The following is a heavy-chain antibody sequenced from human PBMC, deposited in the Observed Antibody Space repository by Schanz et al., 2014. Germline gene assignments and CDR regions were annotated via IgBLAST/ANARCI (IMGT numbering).Heavy chain of an antibody. CDR3: ARDEDFDY. V-gene: IGHV3-33*01. CDR2: IWYDGSNK. CDR1: GFTFSSYG. J-gene: IGHJ4*02. Sequence: QVQLVESGGGVVQPGRSLRLSCAASGFTFSSYGMHWVRQAPGKGLEWVAIIWYDGSNKYYADSVKGRFTISRDNSKNTLSQQMSSLRAEDTAVCYCARDEDFDYWGQGTLVTVSS.